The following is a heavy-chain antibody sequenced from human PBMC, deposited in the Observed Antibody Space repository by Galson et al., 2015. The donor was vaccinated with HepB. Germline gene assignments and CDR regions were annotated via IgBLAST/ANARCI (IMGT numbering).Heavy chain of an antibody. D-gene: IGHD3-22*01. Sequence: SLRLSCAASGFTFSSYTMHWVRQAPGKGLEWVAGISYDGSNTYYADSAKGQFTISRDNSKNMLYLQMNSLRPEDTAVYYCARDFYNSSGYYWAHCWGQGTLVTVSS. CDR3: ARDFYNSSGYYWAHC. V-gene: IGHV3-30-3*01. CDR1: GFTFSSYT. J-gene: IGHJ4*02. CDR2: ISYDGSNT.